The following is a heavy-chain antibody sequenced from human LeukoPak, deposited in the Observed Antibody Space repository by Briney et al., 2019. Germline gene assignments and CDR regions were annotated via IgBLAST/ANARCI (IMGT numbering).Heavy chain of an antibody. CDR3: ARDHYDSSSYYCSYFDY. Sequence: ASVKVSCKASGYTFTGYYMHWVRQAPGQGLEWMGWINPNSGGTKSAQKFQGRVTMTRDTSISTAYMELSRLRSDDTAVYYCARDHYDSSSYYCSYFDYWGQGTLVTVSS. D-gene: IGHD3-22*01. V-gene: IGHV1-2*02. CDR1: GYTFTGYY. CDR2: INPNSGGT. J-gene: IGHJ4*02.